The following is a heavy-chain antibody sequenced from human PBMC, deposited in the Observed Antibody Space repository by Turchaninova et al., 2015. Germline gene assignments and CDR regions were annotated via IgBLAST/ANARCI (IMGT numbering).Heavy chain of an antibody. CDR1: SYG. V-gene: IGHV3-33*01. J-gene: IGHJ4*02. CDR3: ARVLGYCSSTSCHLDY. CDR2: IWYDGSYR. Sequence: SYGMHWVRQAPGKGLEWVAVIWYDGSYRYYADSVKGRFTISKDISKNTLYLQMNSLRAEDKAVYYCARVLGYCSSTSCHLDYWGQGTLVTVSS. D-gene: IGHD2-2*01.